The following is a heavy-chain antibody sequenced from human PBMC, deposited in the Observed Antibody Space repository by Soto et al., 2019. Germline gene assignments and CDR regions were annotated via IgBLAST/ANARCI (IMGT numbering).Heavy chain of an antibody. CDR2: VYYSGGT. CDR3: ARLGPTTVPTAYFTGNYNGMDV. V-gene: IGHV4-30-4*01. CDR1: GGSISSGDYY. Sequence: SETLSLTCTVSGGSISSGDYYWSWIRQPPGKGLGWIGCVYYSGGTDDNRSLRSRLTISVDTSKHKFSVKPSSVTAADTAVYCCARLGPTTVPTAYFTGNYNGMDVWGQGTTVTVSS. D-gene: IGHD4-17*01. J-gene: IGHJ6*02.